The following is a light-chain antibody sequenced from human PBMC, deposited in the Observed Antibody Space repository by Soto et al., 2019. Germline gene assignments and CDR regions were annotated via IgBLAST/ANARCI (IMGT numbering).Light chain of an antibody. V-gene: IGKV1-33*01. CDR1: QDLSNN. CDR2: DAS. J-gene: IGKJ5*01. Sequence: DIQPTQYPSSLSVSVGHSVTITCQAGQDLSNNLNWYQQKPGKAPKLLIYDASYLQTGVHSRFSGSGAGTDFTLNITSVQAEDFATYYFQHQHTFGQGPRLE. CDR3: QHQHT.